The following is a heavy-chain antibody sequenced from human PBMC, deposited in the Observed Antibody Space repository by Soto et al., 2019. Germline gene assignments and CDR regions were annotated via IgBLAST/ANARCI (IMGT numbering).Heavy chain of an antibody. V-gene: IGHV4-59*08. Sequence: KASGKGLECIGYIIYSGTTNYNPSLKSRVTMSVATSKNQFSLKLSSVTAADTAVYYCASLLVSGGFRYFDYWGQGTLVTVSS. CDR2: IIYSGTT. CDR3: ASLLVSGGFRYFDY. D-gene: IGHD3-9*01. J-gene: IGHJ4*02.